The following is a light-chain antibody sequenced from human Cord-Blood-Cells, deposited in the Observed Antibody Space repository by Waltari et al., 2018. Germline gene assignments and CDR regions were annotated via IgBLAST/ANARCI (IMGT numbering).Light chain of an antibody. CDR2: GAS. Sequence: EIVMTQTPATLHVSPGERATLSCRASQSVSSNLAWYQQKPGQAPCLRIYGASTRATGIPARFSGSGSGTEFTLTISSLQSEDFAVYYCQQYNNWPPITFGQGTRLEIK. CDR1: QSVSSN. J-gene: IGKJ5*01. V-gene: IGKV3-15*01. CDR3: QQYNNWPPIT.